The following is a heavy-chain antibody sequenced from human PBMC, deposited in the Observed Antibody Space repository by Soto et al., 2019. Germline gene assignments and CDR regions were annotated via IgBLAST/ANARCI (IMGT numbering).Heavy chain of an antibody. J-gene: IGHJ4*02. V-gene: IGHV4-30-4*01. Sequence: KPSETLSLTCSVSGSYITSGDYHWTWIRQAPGESLEWIGYISHSETTYYSPALKNRIIISSDFSMNQFSLRLNSVTAADTAVYFCAGFGVGDRDDKWGQGTLVTVSS. D-gene: IGHD2-8*01. CDR1: GSYITSGDYH. CDR3: AGFGVGDRDDK. CDR2: ISHSETT.